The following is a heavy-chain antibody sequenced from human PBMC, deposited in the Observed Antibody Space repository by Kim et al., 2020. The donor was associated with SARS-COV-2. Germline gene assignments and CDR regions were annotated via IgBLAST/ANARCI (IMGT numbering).Heavy chain of an antibody. V-gene: IGHV3-11*05. CDR2: ITSSTIYT. J-gene: IGHJ2*01. CDR1: GFTFSDYY. CDR3: ARDHRRERDAYNFWYFDL. Sequence: GGSLRLSCAASGFTFSDYYMSWIRQAPGKGLEWVSYITSSTIYTNHADSVKGRFTVSRYNAKNSLYLQMNSLGADDTAMYYCARDHRRERDAYNFWYFDLWGRSTLVTVSS. D-gene: IGHD3-3*01.